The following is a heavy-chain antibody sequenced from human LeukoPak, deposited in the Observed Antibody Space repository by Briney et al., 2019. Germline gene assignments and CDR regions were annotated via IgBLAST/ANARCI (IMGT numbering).Heavy chain of an antibody. J-gene: IGHJ4*02. CDR2: ISSSGSTI. CDR3: ARDYYYDSSGYYEGYYFDY. V-gene: IGHV3-48*03. Sequence: GGSLRLSCAASGFTFSSYEMNWVRQAPGKGLEWVSYISSSGSTIYYADSVKGRFTISRDNAKNSLYLQMNSLRAEDTAVYYCARDYYYDSSGYYEGYYFDYWGQGTLVTVSS. D-gene: IGHD3-22*01. CDR1: GFTFSSYE.